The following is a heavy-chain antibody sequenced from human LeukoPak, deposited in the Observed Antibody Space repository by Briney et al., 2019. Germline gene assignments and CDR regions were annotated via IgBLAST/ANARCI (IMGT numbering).Heavy chain of an antibody. V-gene: IGHV4-59*01. Sequence: SETLSLTCTVSGGSISSYYWSWIRQPPGKGLEWIGYIYYSGSTNYNPSLKSRVTISVDTSKNQFSLKLSSVTAADTAVYYCARFDSGGWYPQRTYYYYGMDVWGQGTTVTVSS. CDR2: IYYSGST. CDR3: ARFDSGGWYPQRTYYYYGMDV. D-gene: IGHD6-19*01. J-gene: IGHJ6*02. CDR1: GGSISSYY.